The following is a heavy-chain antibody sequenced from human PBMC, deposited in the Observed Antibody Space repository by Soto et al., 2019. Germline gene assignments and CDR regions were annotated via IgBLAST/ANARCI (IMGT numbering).Heavy chain of an antibody. Sequence: QVQLVQSGAEVKKPGASVKVSCKTSGYTFTGYGLNWVRQAPGHGLEWMGWISVFNGNTKYGQNIQDRVIMTTDTSTSTAYMEPRSLRADDTAVYFCGRDGSGGIINSWGQGTMLIVSS. CDR2: ISVFNGNT. CDR3: GRDGSGGIINS. J-gene: IGHJ3*01. CDR1: GYTFTGYG. V-gene: IGHV1-18*01. D-gene: IGHD2-15*01.